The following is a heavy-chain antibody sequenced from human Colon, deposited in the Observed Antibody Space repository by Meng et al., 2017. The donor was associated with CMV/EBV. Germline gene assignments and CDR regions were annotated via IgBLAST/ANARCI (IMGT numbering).Heavy chain of an antibody. Sequence: GESLKISCKGSGYSFVNYWIAWVRQMPGKGLEWVGAIYPGDSETRYSPPFEGHVTISADKSASTAYLQWSSLTASDIAMYYCARVGGYYYGSGSNGMDVWGQGTTVTVSS. J-gene: IGHJ6*02. V-gene: IGHV5-51*01. CDR2: IYPGDSET. CDR1: GYSFVNYW. D-gene: IGHD3-10*01. CDR3: ARVGGYYYGSGSNGMDV.